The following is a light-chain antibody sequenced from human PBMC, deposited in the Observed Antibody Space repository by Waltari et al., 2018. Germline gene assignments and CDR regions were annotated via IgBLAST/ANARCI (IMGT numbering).Light chain of an antibody. J-gene: IGLJ2*01. CDR3: KTWDRSLSAVV. CDR1: SPNIGSNY. CDR2: DNN. V-gene: IGLV1-51*01. Sequence: QSVLTQPPSVSAAPGQKVTISCSGTSPNIGSNYVSWYQQLPGAAPKLLIYDNNKRPSGVPDRFSGSKSGTSATLGITGLQTEDEADYHCKTWDRSLSAVVFGGGTKLTVL.